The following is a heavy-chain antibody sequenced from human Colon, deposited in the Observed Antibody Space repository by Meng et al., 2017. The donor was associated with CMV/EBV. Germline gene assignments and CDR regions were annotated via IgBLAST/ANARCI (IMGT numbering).Heavy chain of an antibody. Sequence: ASGFTVTTYGISWVRQAPGQGLEWMGWISGYNGNTNYAQRSQGRVTMTTDTSRSTAYMEPRSLRYDDTAVYYCARDLIAVRPGWFDPWGQVTLVTVSS. CDR3: ARDLIAVRPGWFDP. CDR1: GFTVTTYG. CDR2: ISGYNGNT. J-gene: IGHJ5*02. V-gene: IGHV1-18*01. D-gene: IGHD6-6*01.